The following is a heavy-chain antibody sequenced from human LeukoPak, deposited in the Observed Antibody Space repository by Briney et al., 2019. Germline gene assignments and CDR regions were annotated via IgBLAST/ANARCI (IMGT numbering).Heavy chain of an antibody. J-gene: IGHJ5*02. CDR3: ARGGYCSSTSCYKGNLFDP. Sequence: SETLSLTCAVYGGSFSGYYWSWIRQPPGKGLEWIGEINHSGSTNYNPSLKSRVTISVDTSKNQFSLKLSSVTAADTAVYYCARGGYCSSTSCYKGNLFDPRGQGTLVTVSS. CDR1: GGSFSGYY. V-gene: IGHV4-34*01. CDR2: INHSGST. D-gene: IGHD2-2*02.